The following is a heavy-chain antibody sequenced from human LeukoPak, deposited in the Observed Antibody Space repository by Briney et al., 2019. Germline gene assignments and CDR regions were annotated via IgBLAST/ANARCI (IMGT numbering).Heavy chain of an antibody. D-gene: IGHD3-10*01. Sequence: GASVKVSCKASGYTFTFYYIHWVRQAPGQGLEWMGIINPNDGSTSYAQKFQGRVTMTRDTSTSTVYMELSSLRSDDTAVYYCAREESFTMGNWFDPWGQGTLVTVSS. CDR3: AREESFTMGNWFDP. CDR2: INPNDGST. CDR1: GYTFTFYY. J-gene: IGHJ5*02. V-gene: IGHV1-46*01.